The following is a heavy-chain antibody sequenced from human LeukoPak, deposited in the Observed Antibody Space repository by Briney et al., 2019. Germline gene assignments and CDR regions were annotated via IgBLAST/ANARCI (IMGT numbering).Heavy chain of an antibody. CDR1: GVTVSSNY. CDR2: IYSGGST. Sequence: PGGSLRLSCAASGVTVSSNYMSWVRQAPGKGLEWVSVIYSGGSTYYADSVKGRFTISRDNSKNTLYLQMNSLRAEDTAVYYCAKDFPGGSYEDDVFDIWGQGTMVTVSS. J-gene: IGHJ3*02. V-gene: IGHV3-53*01. CDR3: AKDFPGGSYEDDVFDI. D-gene: IGHD1-26*01.